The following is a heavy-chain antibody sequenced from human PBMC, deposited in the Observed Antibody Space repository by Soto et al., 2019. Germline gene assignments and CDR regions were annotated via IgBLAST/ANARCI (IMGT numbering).Heavy chain of an antibody. V-gene: IGHV4-38-2*01. CDR3: VSDFDDLQDFWSPPDQ. D-gene: IGHD3-3*01. CDR2: VFHSGTT. CDR1: VYSLNSGYY. Sequence: PLETLSLTCAVSVYSLNSGYYWGWLRQPPGKGLEWIGSVFHSGTTYSNPSLKTRLTISVDTSKNEISLDLNAVTAADTAVYYCVSDFDDLQDFWSPPDQWGQGAQVTVS. J-gene: IGHJ5*02.